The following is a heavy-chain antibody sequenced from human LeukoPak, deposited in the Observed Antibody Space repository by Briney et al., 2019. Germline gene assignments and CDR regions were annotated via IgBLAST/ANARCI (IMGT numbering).Heavy chain of an antibody. D-gene: IGHD3-10*01. CDR2: IWYDGSNK. Sequence: GGSLRLSCAASGFTFSSYGMHWVRQAPGKGLEWVAVIWYDGSNKYYADSVKGRFTISRDNSKNTLYLQMNSLRAEDTAVYYCARGSGVPGSPWYFDLWGRGTLVTVSS. CDR1: GFTFSSYG. CDR3: ARGSGVPGSPWYFDL. J-gene: IGHJ2*01. V-gene: IGHV3-33*01.